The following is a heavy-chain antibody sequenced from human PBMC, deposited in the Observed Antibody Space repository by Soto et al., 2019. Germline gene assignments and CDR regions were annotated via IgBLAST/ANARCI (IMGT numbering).Heavy chain of an antibody. CDR3: ARDQMLYYYDSSGYFVY. V-gene: IGHV1-69*13. CDR1: GGTFSSYA. D-gene: IGHD3-22*01. J-gene: IGHJ4*02. Sequence: GASVKVSCKASGGTFSSYAISWVRQAPGQGLEWMGGIIPIFGTANYAQKFQGRVTITADESTSTAYMELSSLRSEDTAVYYCARDQMLYYYDSSGYFVYWGQGTLVTVSS. CDR2: IIPIFGTA.